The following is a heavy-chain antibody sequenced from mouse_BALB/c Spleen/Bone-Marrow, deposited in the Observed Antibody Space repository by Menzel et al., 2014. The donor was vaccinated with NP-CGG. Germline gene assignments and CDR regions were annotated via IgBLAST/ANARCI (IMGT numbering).Heavy chain of an antibody. J-gene: IGHJ2*01. CDR3: ARGGNYLDY. V-gene: IGHV5-9-4*01. CDR1: GFTFSSYA. CDR2: ISSGGSYT. Sequence: VQLQQSGGGLVKPGGSLKLSCAASGFTFSSYAMSWVRQSPEKRLEWVAGISSGGSYTYYPDTVTGRFTISRDNAKNTLYLEMSSLRSEDTAMYYCARGGNYLDYWGQGTTLTVSS.